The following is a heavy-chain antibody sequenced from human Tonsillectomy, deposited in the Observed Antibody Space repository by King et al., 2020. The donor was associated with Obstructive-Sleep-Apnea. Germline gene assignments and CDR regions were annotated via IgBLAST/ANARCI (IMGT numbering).Heavy chain of an antibody. CDR3: ARGPATRAGSAFDV. CDR1: GYVFTDYY. V-gene: IGHV1-2*05. D-gene: IGHD2-2*01. J-gene: IGHJ3*01. Sequence: VQLVESGAEVKKPGASVKVSCQASGYVFTDYYIHWVRQAPGQGLEWMGRINPDTGGTNYARKFQGRVTMTRDPSINTAYMELNSLRYDDTVVFYCARGPATRAGSAFDVWGQGTLVIVSS. CDR2: INPDTGGT.